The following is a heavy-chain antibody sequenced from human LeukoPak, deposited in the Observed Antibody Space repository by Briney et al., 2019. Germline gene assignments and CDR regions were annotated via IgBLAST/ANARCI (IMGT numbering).Heavy chain of an antibody. CDR1: GFTFSSYE. V-gene: IGHV3-48*03. CDR3: ARDNPAIDCSSTSCQGVGMDV. CDR2: ISSSGSTI. J-gene: IGHJ6*02. D-gene: IGHD2-2*01. Sequence: GGSLRLSCAASGFTFSSYEMNWVRQAPGKGLEWVSYISSSGSTIYYADSVKGRFTISSANANNSLYLQMNSLRAEDTAVYYCARDNPAIDCSSTSCQGVGMDVWGQGTTVTVSS.